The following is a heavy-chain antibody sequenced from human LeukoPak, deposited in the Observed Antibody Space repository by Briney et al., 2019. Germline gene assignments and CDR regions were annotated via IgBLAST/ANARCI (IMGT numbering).Heavy chain of an antibody. CDR1: GYIFTGYY. D-gene: IGHD3-10*01. J-gene: IGHJ4*02. CDR3: AREAVLWFGESWVYYFDY. CDR2: INPNCGGT. Sequence: GASVKVSCKASGYIFTGYYMHWVRQAPGQGLEWMGWINPNCGGTNYAQKFQGWVTMTRDTSNSTAYMALSRLRSDDTAVYYCAREAVLWFGESWVYYFDYWGQGTLVTVSS. V-gene: IGHV1-2*04.